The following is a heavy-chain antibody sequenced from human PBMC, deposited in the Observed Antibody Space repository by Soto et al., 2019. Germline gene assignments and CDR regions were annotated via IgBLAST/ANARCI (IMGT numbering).Heavy chain of an antibody. V-gene: IGHV3-23*01. J-gene: IGHJ6*02. CDR1: GFTFSSYA. CDR2: ISGSGGST. CDR3: AKDAQQWQYGMDV. D-gene: IGHD6-19*01. Sequence: LRLSCAASGFTFSSYAMGWVRQAPGKGLEWVSAISGSGGSTYYADAVKGRFTISRDNSKNTLYLQMNSLRAEDTAVYYCAKDAQQWQYGMDVWGQGTTVTVSS.